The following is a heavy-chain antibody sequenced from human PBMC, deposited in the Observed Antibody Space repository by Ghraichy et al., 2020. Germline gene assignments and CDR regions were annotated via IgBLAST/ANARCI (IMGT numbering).Heavy chain of an antibody. J-gene: IGHJ6*02. V-gene: IGHV3-23*01. Sequence: LSLTCAASGFTFSNYAMSWVRQAPGKGLEWVSAISVSGASTYFADSVKGRFTISRDNSKNTLYLQMNSLRAEDTAVYYCAKDRYDSPRYGMDVWGQGTTVTVSS. CDR3: AKDRYDSPRYGMDV. CDR2: ISVSGAST. CDR1: GFTFSNYA. D-gene: IGHD3-22*01.